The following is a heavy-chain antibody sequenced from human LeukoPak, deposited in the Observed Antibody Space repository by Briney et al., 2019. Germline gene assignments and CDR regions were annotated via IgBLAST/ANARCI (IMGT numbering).Heavy chain of an antibody. V-gene: IGHV1-8*01. Sequence: ASVKVSCKASGYTFTSYDINWVRQATGQGLEWMGWMNPNSGNTGYAQKFQGRVTMTRNTSISTAYMELSSLRSEDTAVYYCARASGARLVRLWVTWFDPWGPGPLVTASS. CDR1: GYTFTSYD. CDR3: ARASGARLVRLWVTWFDP. J-gene: IGHJ5*02. D-gene: IGHD6-19*01. CDR2: MNPNSGNT.